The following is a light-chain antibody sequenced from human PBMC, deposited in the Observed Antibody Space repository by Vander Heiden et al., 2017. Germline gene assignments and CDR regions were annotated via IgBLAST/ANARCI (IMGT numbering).Light chain of an antibody. CDR3: QSYDSSLSGWVV. CDR2: GNR. Sequence: QSVLTQPPSVSVAPGQRVTTSRTGSTSNIGPGYDLHWYHQLPCTAPQLLIYGNRNRPSGVPDRFSGSKSGTSASLAITGLQAEDEADYYCQSYDSSLSGWVVFGGGTKLTVL. V-gene: IGLV1-40*01. CDR1: TSNIGPGYD. J-gene: IGLJ2*01.